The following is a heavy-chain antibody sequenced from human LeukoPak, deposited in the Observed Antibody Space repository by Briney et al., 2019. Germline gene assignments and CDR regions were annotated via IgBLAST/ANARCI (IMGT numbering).Heavy chain of an antibody. Sequence: ASVKVSCKASGYTFTGYYMHWVREAPGQGLEWMGWINPNSGGTNYAQKFQGRVTMTRDTSISTAYMELSRLSSDDPAVYYCARLRGSRYDILTGYHYYYYMDVWGKGTTVTISS. J-gene: IGHJ6*03. CDR2: INPNSGGT. V-gene: IGHV1-2*02. CDR3: ARLRGSRYDILTGYHYYYYMDV. D-gene: IGHD3-9*01. CDR1: GYTFTGYY.